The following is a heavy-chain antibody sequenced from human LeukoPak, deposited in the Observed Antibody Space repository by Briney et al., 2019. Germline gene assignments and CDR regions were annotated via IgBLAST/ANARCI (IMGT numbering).Heavy chain of an antibody. CDR1: GLTFSSYG. D-gene: IGHD6-19*01. CDR3: VRNGNLIAVSFDY. CDR2: IDGSGGTI. V-gene: IGHV3-48*03. Sequence: GGSLRLSCAASGLTFSSYGMNWIRQAPGKGLEWLSYIDGSGGTIFYADSVKGRFTISRDNARNSLYLQMNSLTGEDTAVYYCVRNGNLIAVSFDYWGQGTLVTVSS. J-gene: IGHJ4*02.